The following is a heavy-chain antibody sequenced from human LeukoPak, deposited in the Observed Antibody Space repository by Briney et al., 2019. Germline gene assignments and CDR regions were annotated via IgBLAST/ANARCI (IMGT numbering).Heavy chain of an antibody. V-gene: IGHV4-59*01. D-gene: IGHD5-18*01. Sequence: SETLSLTCTVSGGSISSYYWSWIRLPPGKGLEGIGYINYTGATYYNPSPKSRVTIPLHTSKNQFSLKLSSVTAADAAVHYCARAGYSYGTGYYFDYWGQGALVTVSS. CDR3: ARAGYSYGTGYYFDY. CDR1: GGSISSYY. J-gene: IGHJ4*02. CDR2: INYTGAT.